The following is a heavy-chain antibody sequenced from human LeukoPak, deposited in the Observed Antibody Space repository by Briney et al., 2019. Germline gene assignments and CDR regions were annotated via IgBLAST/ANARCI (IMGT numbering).Heavy chain of an antibody. CDR3: ATKVISTQKLLHY. V-gene: IGHV4-39*01. CDR2: IYYSGST. J-gene: IGHJ4*02. D-gene: IGHD2-2*01. CDR1: RGSIISSRYY. Sequence: SETLSLTCTVSRGSIISSRYYGGWIRQPRGKGLEWIGSIYYSGSTYYNPSLKSRVTIAVDTSKHQFSLKLSSVTAADTAVSFCATKVISTQKLLHYWPGETLVSVSS.